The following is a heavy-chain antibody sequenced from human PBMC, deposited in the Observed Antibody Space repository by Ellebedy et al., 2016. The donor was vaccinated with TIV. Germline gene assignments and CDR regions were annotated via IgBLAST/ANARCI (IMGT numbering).Heavy chain of an antibody. J-gene: IGHJ4*02. D-gene: IGHD6-19*01. Sequence: MPSETLSLTCAVYGGSFSGYYWGWIRQPPGKGLEWIGSISYGGSAYYNPPLKSRVTISVDTSKNQFSLKMTSVTAADTAVYYCARHPLEWLVGPTYFDYWGPGTLITVSS. CDR1: GGSFSGYY. CDR3: ARHPLEWLVGPTYFDY. CDR2: ISYGGSA. V-gene: IGHV4-39*01.